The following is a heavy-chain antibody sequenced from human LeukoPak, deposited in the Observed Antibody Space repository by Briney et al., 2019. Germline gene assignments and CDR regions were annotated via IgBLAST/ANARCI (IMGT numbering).Heavy chain of an antibody. D-gene: IGHD2-21*02. CDR1: GYTFTSYG. Sequence: ASVKVSCKASGYTFTSYGTSWVRQAPGQGLEWMGRMNPSSGVTNYAQKFQGRVTMTRDTSINTAYLDLSALKSDDTAVYYCASRAASVTLGCWGQGTLVTVSS. V-gene: IGHV1-2*06. CDR3: ASRAASVTLGC. J-gene: IGHJ4*02. CDR2: MNPSSGVT.